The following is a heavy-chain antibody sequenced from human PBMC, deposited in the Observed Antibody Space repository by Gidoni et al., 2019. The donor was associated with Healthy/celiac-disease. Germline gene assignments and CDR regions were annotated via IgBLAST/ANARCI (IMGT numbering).Heavy chain of an antibody. CDR1: GGSISSYY. CDR2: IYTSGST. J-gene: IGHJ3*02. V-gene: IGHV4-4*07. CDR3: ARDFFAGGSLAFDI. D-gene: IGHD3-3*01. Sequence: QVQLQESGPGLVKPSETLSLTCTVSGGSISSYYWSWIRQPAGKGLEWIGRIYTSGSTNYNPSLKSRVTMSVDTSKNLFSLKLSSVTAADTAVYYCARDFFAGGSLAFDIWGQGTMVTVSS.